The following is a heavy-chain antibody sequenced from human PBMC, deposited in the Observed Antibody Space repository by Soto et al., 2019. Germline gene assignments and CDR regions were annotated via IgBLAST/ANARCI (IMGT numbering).Heavy chain of an antibody. CDR2: SENKPNSYTT. CDR1: GFTFGDYY. V-gene: IGHV3-72*01. D-gene: IGHD5-12*01. CDR3: AVDIAATGSY. J-gene: IGHJ4*02. Sequence: EVQLVESGGGLVQPGGSLRLSCAASGFTFGDYYMDWVRQAPGKGLEWVGRSENKPNSYTTHYAASVKGRFTISRDDSKNSAYLQMNSLKTEDTAVYYCAVDIAATGSYWGQGTLVTVSS.